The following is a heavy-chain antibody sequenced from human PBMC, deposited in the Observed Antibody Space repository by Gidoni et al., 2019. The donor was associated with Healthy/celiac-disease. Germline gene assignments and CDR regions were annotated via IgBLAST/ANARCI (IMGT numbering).Heavy chain of an antibody. Sequence: QVQLQQWGAGLLKPSETLSLTCTVYGGSFSRYYWSWIRQPPGKGLEWIGEINHSGSTNYNPSLKSRVTISVDTSKNQFSLKLSSVTAADTAVYYCARGRALGGYYPLGYWYFDLWGRGTLVTVSS. D-gene: IGHD3-22*01. CDR1: GGSFSRYY. CDR3: ARGRALGGYYPLGYWYFDL. J-gene: IGHJ2*01. V-gene: IGHV4-34*01. CDR2: INHSGST.